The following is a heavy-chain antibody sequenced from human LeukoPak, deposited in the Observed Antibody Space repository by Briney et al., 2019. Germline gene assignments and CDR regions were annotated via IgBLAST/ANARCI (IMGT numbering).Heavy chain of an antibody. CDR2: IYYSGST. CDR1: GSSISSYY. D-gene: IGHD2-2*02. V-gene: IGHV4-59*01. J-gene: IGHJ4*02. Sequence: SETLSLTCTVSGSSISSYYWSWIRQPPGKGLEWIGYIYYSGSTNYNPSLKSRVTISVDTSKNQFSLKLSSVTAADTAVYYCARVRCSSTSCYSRHLFDYWGQGTLVTVSS. CDR3: ARVRCSSTSCYSRHLFDY.